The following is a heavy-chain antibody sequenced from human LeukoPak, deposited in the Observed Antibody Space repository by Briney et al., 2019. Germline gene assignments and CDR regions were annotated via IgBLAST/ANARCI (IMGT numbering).Heavy chain of an antibody. V-gene: IGHV4-61*01. CDR2: IYYSGST. Sequence: SETLSLTRTVSGGSVSSGSYYWSWIRQPPGKGLEWIGYIYYSGSTNYNPSLKSRVTISIDTSKNQFSLKLSSVTAVDTAVYYCARDRVRGSSNPYFDYWGQGTLVTVSS. D-gene: IGHD1-26*01. CDR1: GGSVSSGSYY. J-gene: IGHJ4*02. CDR3: ARDRVRGSSNPYFDY.